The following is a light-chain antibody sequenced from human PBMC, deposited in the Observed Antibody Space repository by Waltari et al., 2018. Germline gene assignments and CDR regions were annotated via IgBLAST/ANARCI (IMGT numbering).Light chain of an antibody. CDR2: DIS. V-gene: IGKV3-11*01. J-gene: IGKJ4*01. CDR1: RSVTNY. Sequence: DIVLTQSPATLSLSPGERATLPCRASRSVTNYLAWYQQKPGQAPRLLIYDISTRATAIPARFNGSGSGTDFTLTISSLEPEDFAVYYCLQRDRWLTFGGGTKVEIK. CDR3: LQRDRWLT.